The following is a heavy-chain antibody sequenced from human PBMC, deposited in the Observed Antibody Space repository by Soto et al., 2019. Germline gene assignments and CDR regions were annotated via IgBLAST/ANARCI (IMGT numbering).Heavy chain of an antibody. CDR1: GGTFSGYA. CDR3: ARDKGYYDSSGYSAGGYFDY. D-gene: IGHD3-22*01. J-gene: IGHJ4*02. V-gene: IGHV1-69*13. CDR2: IIPIFGTA. Sequence: GASVKVSCKASGGTFSGYAISWVRQAPGQGLEWMGGIIPIFGTANYAQKFQGRVTITADESTSTAYMELSSLRSEDTAVYYCARDKGYYDSSGYSAGGYFDYWGQGTLVTVSS.